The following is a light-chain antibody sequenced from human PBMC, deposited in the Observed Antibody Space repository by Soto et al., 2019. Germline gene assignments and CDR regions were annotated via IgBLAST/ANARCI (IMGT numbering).Light chain of an antibody. CDR2: GAS. V-gene: IGKV1-27*01. CDR1: QSISTY. CDR3: QKYNSASWT. Sequence: DIQMTQSPSSLSASVGDRVTINCRASQSISTYLSWYQQKPGKVPKLLIYGASSLPTGVPSRFSGSGSGTDFTLTISSLQPEDVATYYCQKYNSASWTFGQGTKVDI. J-gene: IGKJ1*01.